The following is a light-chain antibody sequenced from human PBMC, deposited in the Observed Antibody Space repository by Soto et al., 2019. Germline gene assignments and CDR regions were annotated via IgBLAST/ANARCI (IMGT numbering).Light chain of an antibody. Sequence: DIQMTQSPSSVSASVGDRVTITCRASQGISGWLAWYQQKPGKAPKLLIYAASTLETGVPLRFSGGRSGTDFTLTINNLQPEDFATYYCQQATISQLTFGGGTKVEI. CDR3: QQATISQLT. V-gene: IGKV1-12*01. CDR1: QGISGW. J-gene: IGKJ4*01. CDR2: AAS.